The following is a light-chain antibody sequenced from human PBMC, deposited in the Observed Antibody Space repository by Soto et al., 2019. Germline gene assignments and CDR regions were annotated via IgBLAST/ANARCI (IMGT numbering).Light chain of an antibody. CDR2: DVS. J-gene: IGLJ1*01. CDR1: SSDVGGYNY. V-gene: IGLV2-14*01. CDR3: SSYTSSSTLERV. Sequence: QAVLTQPASVSGSPGQSITISCTGTSSDVGGYNYVSWYQQHPGKAPKLMIYDVSNRPSGVSNRFSGSKSGNTASLTISGLQAEDEADYYCSSYTSSSTLERVFATGTKLTVL.